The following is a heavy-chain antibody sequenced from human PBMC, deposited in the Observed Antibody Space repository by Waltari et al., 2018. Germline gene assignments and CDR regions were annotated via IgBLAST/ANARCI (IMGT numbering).Heavy chain of an antibody. D-gene: IGHD1-26*01. J-gene: IGHJ2*01. V-gene: IGHV3-48*03. CDR1: RSTFSSSE. CDR2: ISTSGSDI. CDR3: ARVAVTGSYYWYFGL. Sequence: EVQLVESGGGLVQAGGSLRLSCTDARSTFSSSEMNWVRQAPGKGLEWISYISTSGSDIHYADSVKGRFTISRDNAKNSLYLQMNSLSAEDTAVYYCARVAVTGSYYWYFGLWGRGTPVTVSS.